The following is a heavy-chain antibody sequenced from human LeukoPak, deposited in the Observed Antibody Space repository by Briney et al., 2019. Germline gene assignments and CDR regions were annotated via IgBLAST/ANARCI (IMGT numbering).Heavy chain of an antibody. Sequence: ASVKVSCKASGGTFSSYAISWVRQAPGQGLEWMGGLSPVLATHAQKFQGRVTITADESTSTAYMELSSLRSEDTAVYYCARDTVIGGFGSHPPPWGQGTLVTVSS. J-gene: IGHJ4*02. CDR3: ARDTVIGGFGSHPPP. CDR1: GGTFSSYA. CDR2: LSPVLA. V-gene: IGHV1-69*01. D-gene: IGHD3-10*01.